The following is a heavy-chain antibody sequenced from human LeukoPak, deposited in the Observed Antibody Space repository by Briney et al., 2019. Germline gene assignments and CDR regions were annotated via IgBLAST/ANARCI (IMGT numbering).Heavy chain of an antibody. CDR3: ARDLRYAYGSGSDFDY. V-gene: IGHV3-21*01. D-gene: IGHD3-10*01. J-gene: IGHJ4*02. CDR1: GFTFSSYS. CDR2: ISSSSSYI. Sequence: GGSLRLSCAASGFTFSSYSMNWVRQAPGKGLEWVSSISSSSSYIYYADSVKGRFTISRDNAKNSLYLQMNSLRAEDTAVYYCARDLRYAYGSGSDFDYWGQGTLVTVSS.